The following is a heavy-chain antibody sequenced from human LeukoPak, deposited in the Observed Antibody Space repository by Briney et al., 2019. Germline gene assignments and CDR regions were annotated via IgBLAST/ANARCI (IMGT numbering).Heavy chain of an antibody. Sequence: VGSLRLSCAASGFTFSSYAMSWVRQAPGKGLEWVSAISGSGGSTYYADSVKGRFTISRDNSKNTLYLQMNGLRAEDTAVYYCAKGPDCSSTSCYARRFSFAYWGQGTLVTVSS. V-gene: IGHV3-23*01. J-gene: IGHJ4*02. CDR1: GFTFSSYA. CDR2: ISGSGGST. D-gene: IGHD2-2*01. CDR3: AKGPDCSSTSCYARRFSFAY.